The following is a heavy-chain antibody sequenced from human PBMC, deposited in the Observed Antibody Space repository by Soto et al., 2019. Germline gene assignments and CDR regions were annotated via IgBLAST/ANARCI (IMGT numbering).Heavy chain of an antibody. V-gene: IGHV3-48*02. J-gene: IGHJ5*02. CDR2: ISSSSSTI. D-gene: IGHD6-13*01. CDR3: ARDSPYSSSWYDLNWFDP. CDR1: GFTFSSYS. Sequence: GGSLRLACAASGFTFSSYSMNWVRQAPGKGLEWVSYISSSSSTIYYADSVKGRFTISRDNAKNSLYLQMNSLRDEDTAVYYCARDSPYSSSWYDLNWFDPWGQGTLVTVSS.